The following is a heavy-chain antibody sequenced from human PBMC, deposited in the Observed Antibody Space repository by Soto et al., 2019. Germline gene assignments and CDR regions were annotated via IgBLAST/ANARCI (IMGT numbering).Heavy chain of an antibody. D-gene: IGHD1-1*01. CDR1: GGSFSGYY. J-gene: IGHJ5*02. CDR3: ARGWTRKNWFDH. Sequence: QVQLQQWGAGLLKPSETLSLTCAVYGGSFSGYYWSWIRQPPGKGLEWIGEINHSGSTNYNPSLKCGVTISVDTSKYQFSLKPSSVTAADTAVYYCARGWTRKNWFDHWGQGTLVTVSS. V-gene: IGHV4-34*01. CDR2: INHSGST.